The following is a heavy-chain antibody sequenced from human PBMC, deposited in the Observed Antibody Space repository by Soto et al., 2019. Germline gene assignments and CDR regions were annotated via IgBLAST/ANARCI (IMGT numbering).Heavy chain of an antibody. CDR1: GFTFSRYG. D-gene: IGHD3-22*01. Sequence: LRLSCAASGFTFSRYGMHWVRQAPGKGLEGVAIISYDGSNKYYADSVKGRFTISRDDSKNTLYLQMNSLRAEDTAVYYCAKDGEALYYYDTSGPKTWFDPWGLGTLVTVSS. J-gene: IGHJ5*02. V-gene: IGHV3-30*18. CDR3: AKDGEALYYYDTSGPKTWFDP. CDR2: ISYDGSNK.